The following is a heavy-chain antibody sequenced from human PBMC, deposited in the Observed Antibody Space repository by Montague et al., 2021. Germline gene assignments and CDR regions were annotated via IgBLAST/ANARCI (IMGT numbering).Heavy chain of an antibody. CDR2: ISYDGSNK. V-gene: IGHV3-30*04. CDR3: ARAGQHLDYYYYYLDV. D-gene: IGHD6-13*01. J-gene: IGHJ6*03. CDR1: GFTFSSYA. Sequence: SLRLSCAASGFTFSSYAMHWVRRAPGKGLEWVTVISYDGSNKYYADSVKGRFTISRDNSKNTLYLQMNSLRPEDTAVYYRARAGQHLDYYYYYLDVWGKGTTVTVSS.